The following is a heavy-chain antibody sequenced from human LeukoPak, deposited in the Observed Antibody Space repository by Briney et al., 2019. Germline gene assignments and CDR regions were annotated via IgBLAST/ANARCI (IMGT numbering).Heavy chain of an antibody. Sequence: SETLSLTCTVSGYSISSGYYWGWIRQPPGKGLEWIGSIYHSGSTNYNPSLKSRVTISVDKSKNQFSLKLSSVTAADTAVYYCARAPTVAGTRDFDYWGQGTLVTVSS. J-gene: IGHJ4*02. V-gene: IGHV4-38-2*02. CDR2: IYHSGST. D-gene: IGHD6-19*01. CDR3: ARAPTVAGTRDFDY. CDR1: GYSISSGYY.